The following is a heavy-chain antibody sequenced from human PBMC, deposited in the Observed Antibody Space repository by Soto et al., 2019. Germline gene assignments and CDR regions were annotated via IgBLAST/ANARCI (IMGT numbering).Heavy chain of an antibody. CDR1: GYTFTSYD. V-gene: IGHV1-8*01. J-gene: IGHJ4*02. CDR2: MNPNSGNT. D-gene: IGHD4-17*01. Sequence: QVQLVQSGAEVKKPGASVTVSCKASGYTFTSYDICWVRQPTGQGLEWMGWMNPNSGNTGFAQKFQGRVTMTRNTSISTAYMELSSLTSEDTAVYYCARGLRMTTGWGQGTLVTVSS. CDR3: ARGLRMTTG.